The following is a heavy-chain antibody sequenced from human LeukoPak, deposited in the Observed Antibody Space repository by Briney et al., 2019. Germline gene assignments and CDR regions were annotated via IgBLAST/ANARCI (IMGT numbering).Heavy chain of an antibody. CDR1: GFTFSGYA. CDR2: ITGSGDYT. V-gene: IGHV3-23*01. Sequence: GGSLRLSCAATGFTFSGYAMSWVRQAPGKGLEWVSSITGSGDYTYYIDSVKGRFTISRDNSKNILYLQMNSLRGEDTALYYCAKDGLYYDGSAHVFYFDYWGQGTLVAVSS. CDR3: AKDGLYYDGSAHVFYFDY. D-gene: IGHD3-22*01. J-gene: IGHJ4*02.